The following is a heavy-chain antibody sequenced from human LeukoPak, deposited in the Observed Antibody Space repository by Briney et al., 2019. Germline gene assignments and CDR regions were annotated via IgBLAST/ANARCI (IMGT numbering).Heavy chain of an antibody. CDR2: IYYSGST. J-gene: IGHJ3*01. V-gene: IGHV4-39*07. D-gene: IGHD3-22*01. CDR1: GGSISSSSYY. CDR3: ARSRGAYYYDSSH. Sequence: SETLSLTCTVSGGSISSSSYYWGWVRQPPGRGLEWIGSIYYSGSTYYNPSVKSRVTISVNTSKNQYSRKLSDVSAADTAVYYCARSRGAYYYDSSHWGQGTMVTVSS.